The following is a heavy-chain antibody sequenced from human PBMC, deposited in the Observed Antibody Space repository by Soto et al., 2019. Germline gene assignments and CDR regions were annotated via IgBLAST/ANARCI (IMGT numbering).Heavy chain of an antibody. CDR2: ISYDGSNK. J-gene: IGHJ3*02. Sequence: QVQLVESGGGVVQPGRSLRLSCAASGFTFSSYGMHWVRQAPGKGLGWVAVISYDGSNKYYADSVKGRLTISRDNSKNTLYLQMNCLRGEDTAVYYCAKDNGSGCDWLRVGDASDIWGQGTMVTVSS. V-gene: IGHV3-30*18. D-gene: IGHD5-12*01. CDR1: GFTFSSYG. CDR3: AKDNGSGCDWLRVGDASDI.